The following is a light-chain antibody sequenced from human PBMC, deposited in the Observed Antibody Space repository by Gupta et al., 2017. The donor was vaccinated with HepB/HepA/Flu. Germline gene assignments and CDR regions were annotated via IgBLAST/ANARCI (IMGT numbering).Light chain of an antibody. CDR3: QQEDSTQWT. Sequence: DLVMTQSLYSLAVSLGERATINCKSSQSVLYSSNNKNYLAWYQQKPGQPPKLLIYWASTRESGVPDRFSGSGSGTDFTLTIXSLQAEDVAVYYCQQEDSTQWTFGXGTKVEIK. V-gene: IGKV4-1*01. CDR1: QSVLYSSNNKNY. CDR2: WAS. J-gene: IGKJ1*01.